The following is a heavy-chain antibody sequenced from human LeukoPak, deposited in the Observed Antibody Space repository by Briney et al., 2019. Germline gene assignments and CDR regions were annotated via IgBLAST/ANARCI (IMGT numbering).Heavy chain of an antibody. V-gene: IGHV3-23*01. D-gene: IGHD6-19*01. CDR3: ARAQKTSYSSGWALGV. CDR1: GFTFRSYA. CDR2: ISGSGGSGGST. J-gene: IGHJ6*02. Sequence: GGSQRLSCAASGFTFRSYAMSWVRQAPGKGLEWVSAISGSGGSGGSTDYADSVKGRFTISRDNSKNTLYLQMNSLRAEDTAVYYCARAQKTSYSSGWALGVWGQGTTVTVSS.